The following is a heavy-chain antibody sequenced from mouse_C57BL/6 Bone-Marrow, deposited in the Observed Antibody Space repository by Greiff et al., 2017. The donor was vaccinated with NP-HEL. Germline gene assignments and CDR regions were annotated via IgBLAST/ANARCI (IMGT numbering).Heavy chain of an antibody. V-gene: IGHV2-2*01. Sequence: QVQLKQSGPGLVQPSQSLSITCTVSGFSLTSYGVHWVRQSPGKGLEWLGVLWSGGSTDYNAAFISRLSISKDNSKSQVFFKMNSLQADDTAIYYCARKCGSYEYFDVWGTGTTVTVSS. D-gene: IGHD1-1*02. CDR2: LWSGGST. CDR3: ARKCGSYEYFDV. J-gene: IGHJ1*03. CDR1: GFSLTSYG.